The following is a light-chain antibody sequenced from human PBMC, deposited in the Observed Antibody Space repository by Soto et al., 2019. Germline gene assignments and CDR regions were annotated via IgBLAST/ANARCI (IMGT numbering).Light chain of an antibody. J-gene: IGKJ1*01. CDR2: GAS. CDR1: HSVTTN. V-gene: IGKV3-15*01. Sequence: EIVMTQSPATLSVSPGERATLSCRASHSVTTNLAWYQQKPGQVPRLLIYGASTRATGVPARFSASGSGTEFTLTISSLQSEEFAVYFCQQYHNWPWTFGQGTKVEIK. CDR3: QQYHNWPWT.